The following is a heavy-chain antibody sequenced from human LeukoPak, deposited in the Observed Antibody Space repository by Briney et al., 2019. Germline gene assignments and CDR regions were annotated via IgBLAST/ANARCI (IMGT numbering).Heavy chain of an antibody. Sequence: PSQTLSLTCTVSGGSISSGGYYWSWIRQHPGKGREWIGYIYYSGSTYYNPSLKSRVTISVDTSKNQFSLKLSSVTPADSVVYYCAGESCSSTSCYGRVDYYYYGMDVWGKGTTVTVSS. J-gene: IGHJ6*04. V-gene: IGHV4-31*03. CDR1: GGSISSGGYY. D-gene: IGHD2-2*01. CDR2: IYYSGST. CDR3: AGESCSSTSCYGRVDYYYYGMDV.